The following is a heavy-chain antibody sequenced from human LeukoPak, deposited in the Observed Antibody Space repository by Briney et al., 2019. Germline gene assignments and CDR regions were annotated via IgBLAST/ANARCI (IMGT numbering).Heavy chain of an antibody. CDR3: AGTVLDEDIVVVVAATGRFDP. J-gene: IGHJ5*02. V-gene: IGHV1-69*06. CDR2: IIPIFGTA. Sequence: GASVKVSCKASGGTFSSYAISWVRQAPGQGLEWMGGIIPIFGTANYAQKFQGRVTITADKSTSTAYMELSSLRSEDTAVYYCAGTVLDEDIVVVVAATGRFDPWGQGTLVTVSS. CDR1: GGTFSSYA. D-gene: IGHD2-15*01.